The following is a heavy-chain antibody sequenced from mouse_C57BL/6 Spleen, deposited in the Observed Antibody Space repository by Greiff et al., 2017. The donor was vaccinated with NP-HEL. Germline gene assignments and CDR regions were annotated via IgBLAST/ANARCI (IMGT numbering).Heavy chain of an antibody. CDR1: GYTFTSYW. Sequence: QVQLQQPGAELVRPGSSVKLSCKASGYTFTSYWMHWVKQRPIQGLEWIGNIDPSDSETHYNQKFKDKATLTVDKSSSTAYMQLSSLTSEDSAVYYCASSYDYLPFAYWGQGTLVTVSA. J-gene: IGHJ3*01. V-gene: IGHV1-52*01. D-gene: IGHD2-4*01. CDR2: IDPSDSET. CDR3: ASSYDYLPFAY.